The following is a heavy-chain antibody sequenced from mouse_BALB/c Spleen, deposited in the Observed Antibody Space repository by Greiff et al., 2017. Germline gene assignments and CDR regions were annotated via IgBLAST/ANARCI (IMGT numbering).Heavy chain of an antibody. V-gene: IGHV1-14*01. CDR1: GYTFTSYV. Sequence: EVQLQQSGPELVKPGASVKMSCKASGYTFTSYVMHWVKQKPGQGLEWIGYINPYNDGTKYNEKFKGKATLTSDKSSSTAYMELSSLTSEDSAVYYCARFPHYYGYDYYAMDYWGQGTSVTVSS. D-gene: IGHD1-2*01. J-gene: IGHJ4*01. CDR2: INPYNDGT. CDR3: ARFPHYYGYDYYAMDY.